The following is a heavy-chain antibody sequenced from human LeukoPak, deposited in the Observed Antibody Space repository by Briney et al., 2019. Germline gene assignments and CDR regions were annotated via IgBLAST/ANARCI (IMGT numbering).Heavy chain of an antibody. J-gene: IGHJ3*02. CDR2: ISWNSGSI. V-gene: IGHV3-9*03. CDR1: GFTFDDYA. D-gene: IGHD5-24*01. Sequence: SLRLSCAASGFTFDDYAMHWVRQAPGKGLEWVSGISWNSGSIGYADSVKGRFTISRDNAKNSLYLQMNSLRAEDMALYYCAKDMGGRWLQFAAFDIWGQGTMVTVSS. CDR3: AKDMGGRWLQFAAFDI.